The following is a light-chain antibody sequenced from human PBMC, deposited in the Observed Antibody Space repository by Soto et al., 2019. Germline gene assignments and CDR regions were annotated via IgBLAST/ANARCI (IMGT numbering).Light chain of an antibody. V-gene: IGLV2-23*01. J-gene: IGLJ2*01. CDR2: EGS. CDR1: SSDIGSYNL. CDR3: FLFSGRSTFV. Sequence: QSALTQVASVSGSPGQSITISCTGTSSDIGSYNLVSWYQQHPGKAPKLMIYEGSKRPSGVSDRFSGSKSGNTASLTISGLQAEDEADYYCFLFSGRSTFVFGGGTKLTVL.